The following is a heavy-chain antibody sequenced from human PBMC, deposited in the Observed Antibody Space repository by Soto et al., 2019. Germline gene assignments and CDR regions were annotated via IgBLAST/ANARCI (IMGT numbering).Heavy chain of an antibody. J-gene: IGHJ4*02. D-gene: IGHD2-15*01. CDR3: AKDGAPRYCSRSSCHPAGAY. CDR2: ISFDGSHK. V-gene: IGHV3-30*18. CDR1: GFTFSNYG. Sequence: QVLLVESGGGVVQPGRSLRLSCAGSGFTFSNYGLHWVRQAPGKGLDWVSFISFDGSHKYYADSVKGRFTNSRDNSNNMLYTQMDSLTTEDTAVYYCAKDGAPRYCSRSSCHPAGAYWGQGTLVTVSS.